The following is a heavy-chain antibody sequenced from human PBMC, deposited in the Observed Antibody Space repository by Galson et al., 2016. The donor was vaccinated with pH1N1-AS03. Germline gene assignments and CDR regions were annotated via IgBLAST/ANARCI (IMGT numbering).Heavy chain of an antibody. V-gene: IGHV3-23*01. Sequence: SLRLSCAASGFTFCDSALGWVRQAPGKGLEWLAEISRTGGRPFYAGSVEGRVTSSRDNSKNTVYLQMTSLRAEDTAVYYCAKGDDFWSGYSPNYYYCMDVWGKGTTVTVSS. CDR2: ISRTGGRP. D-gene: IGHD3-3*01. CDR3: AKGDDFWSGYSPNYYYCMDV. J-gene: IGHJ6*03. CDR1: GFTFCDSA.